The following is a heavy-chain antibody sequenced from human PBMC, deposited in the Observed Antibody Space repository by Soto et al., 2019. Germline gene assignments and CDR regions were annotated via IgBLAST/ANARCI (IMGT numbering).Heavy chain of an antibody. CDR2: IIPIFGTA. V-gene: IGHV1-69*13. Sequence: ASVKVSCKASGGTFSSYAISWVRQAPGQGLEWMGGIIPIFGTANYAQKFQGRVTITADESTSTAYMELSSLRSEDTAVYYCASGWVEMATITPSFDYWGQGTLVTVSS. J-gene: IGHJ4*02. CDR1: GGTFSSYA. CDR3: ASGWVEMATITPSFDY. D-gene: IGHD5-12*01.